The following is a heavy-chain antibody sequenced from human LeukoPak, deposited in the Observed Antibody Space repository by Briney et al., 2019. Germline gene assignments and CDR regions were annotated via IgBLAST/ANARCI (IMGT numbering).Heavy chain of an antibody. CDR2: ISSSSSYI. D-gene: IGHD3-16*01. CDR1: GFTFSSYS. Sequence: GGSLRLSCAASGFTFSSYSMNWVRQAPGKGLEWVSSISSSSSYIYYADSVKGRFTISRDNAKSSLYLQMNSLRAEDTAVYYCARDGGFRDFDYWGQGTLVTVSS. V-gene: IGHV3-21*01. J-gene: IGHJ4*02. CDR3: ARDGGFRDFDY.